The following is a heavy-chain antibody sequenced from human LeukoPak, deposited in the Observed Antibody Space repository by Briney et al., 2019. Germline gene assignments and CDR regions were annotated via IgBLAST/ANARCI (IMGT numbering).Heavy chain of an antibody. V-gene: IGHV4-39*07. CDR1: GGSISSSSYY. CDR3: ARATADFWSALSALPNY. CDR2: VHHSRGT. J-gene: IGHJ4*02. D-gene: IGHD3-3*01. Sequence: SETLSLTCTVSGGSISSSSYYWGWIRQPPGKGLEWIGEVHHSRGTSYNPSLKGRVSMSLDTSEKQFSLKLTSVTDADTGVYYCARATADFWSALSALPNYWGQGTLVTVSS.